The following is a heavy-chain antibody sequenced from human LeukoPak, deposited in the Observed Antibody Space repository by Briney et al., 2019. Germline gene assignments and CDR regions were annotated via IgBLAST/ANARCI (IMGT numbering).Heavy chain of an antibody. V-gene: IGHV1-69*13. CDR2: IIPIFGTA. CDR3: ARALYTSRSYLATFSPTNFDY. Sequence: SVKVSCKASGGTFSSYAISWVRQASGQGLEWMGGIIPIFGTANYAQKFQGRVTITADESTSTAYMELSSLRSEDTAVYYCARALYTSRSYLATFSPTNFDYWGREPWSPSPQ. J-gene: IGHJ4*02. CDR1: GGTFSSYA. D-gene: IGHD6-13*01.